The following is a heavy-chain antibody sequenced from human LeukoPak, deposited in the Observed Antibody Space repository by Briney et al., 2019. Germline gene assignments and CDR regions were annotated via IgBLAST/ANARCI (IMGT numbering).Heavy chain of an antibody. V-gene: IGHV4-34*01. CDR2: SNHSGST. J-gene: IGHJ4*02. D-gene: IGHD5-18*01. CDR1: GGSFSGYY. Sequence: KPSETLSLTCDVYGGSFSGYYWSWIRQPPGKGLEWIGESNHSGSTNYNPSLKSRVTISVDTSKNQFSLKLSSVTAADTAVYYCAGPSGSYGLGYWGQGTLVTVSS. CDR3: AGPSGSYGLGY.